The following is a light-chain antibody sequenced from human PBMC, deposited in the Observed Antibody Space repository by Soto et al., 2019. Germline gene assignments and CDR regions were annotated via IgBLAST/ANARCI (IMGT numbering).Light chain of an antibody. V-gene: IGLV1-51*01. J-gene: IGLJ1*01. Sequence: QSVLTQPPSVSAAPGQKVTISCSGSNSNIGKNYVSWYQHLPGTAPKLLIYDNNKRPSGIPDRFSGSKSATSATLGITGLQTGDEADYYCGTWDDSLSTGLFGTGTKVTVL. CDR2: DNN. CDR3: GTWDDSLSTGL. CDR1: NSNIGKNY.